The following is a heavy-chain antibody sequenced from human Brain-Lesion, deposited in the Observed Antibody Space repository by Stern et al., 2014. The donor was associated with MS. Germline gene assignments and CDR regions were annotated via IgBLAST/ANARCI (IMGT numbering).Heavy chain of an antibody. Sequence: QVQLGQSGPGLVKPSQTLSLSCTVSRGSISSGGYYWSWIRQPAGKGLEWIGRIFNSGSTSYNPSLKSRVTISIDKSKNQLSLRLNSMTAADTAVYYCARGRVVPGFQYYATDVWGQGTTVIVSS. CDR3: ARGRVVPGFQYYATDV. V-gene: IGHV4-61*02. D-gene: IGHD2-2*01. J-gene: IGHJ6*02. CDR2: IFNSGST. CDR1: RGSISSGGYY.